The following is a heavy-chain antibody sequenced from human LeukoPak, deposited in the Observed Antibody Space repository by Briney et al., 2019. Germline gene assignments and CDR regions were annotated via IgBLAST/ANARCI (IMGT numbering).Heavy chain of an antibody. Sequence: GGSLRLSCAASGFTFSSYSMNWVRQAPGKGLEWVSAISSSSGYIYYADSVKGRFTISRDNAKNSLYLQMNSLRAEDTAVYYCARDEGGENRYWGQGTLVTVSS. CDR1: GFTFSSYS. CDR3: ARDEGGENRY. CDR2: ISSSSGYI. J-gene: IGHJ4*02. D-gene: IGHD2-21*01. V-gene: IGHV3-21*01.